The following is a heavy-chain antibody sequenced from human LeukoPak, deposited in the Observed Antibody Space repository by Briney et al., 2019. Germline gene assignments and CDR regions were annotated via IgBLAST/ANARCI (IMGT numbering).Heavy chain of an antibody. CDR3: AKDPVAGAPAYYFDN. Sequence: GGSLRLSRVASGFTFNSYGMNWVRQAPRKWLEWVSFLRYDGRNQHYADSVGGRFTISRDNPNNTLYLQMNSLRPEDTAVYYCAKDPVAGAPAYYFDNWGQGTLVTVSS. D-gene: IGHD6-19*01. CDR2: LRYDGRNQ. J-gene: IGHJ4*02. V-gene: IGHV3-30*02. CDR1: GFTFNSYG.